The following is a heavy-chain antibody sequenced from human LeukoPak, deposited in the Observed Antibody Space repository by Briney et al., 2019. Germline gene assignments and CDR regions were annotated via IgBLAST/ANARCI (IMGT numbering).Heavy chain of an antibody. V-gene: IGHV3-21*01. D-gene: IGHD3-9*01. Sequence: GGSLRLSCAASGFTFSSYSMNWVRQAPGKGLEWVSSISSSSSYIYYADSVKGRFTISRDNAKNTLYLQMNSLRAEDTAVYYCAKDRVYYDILTAGGYFDYWGQGTLVTVSS. CDR1: GFTFSSYS. CDR3: AKDRVYYDILTAGGYFDY. J-gene: IGHJ4*02. CDR2: ISSSSSYI.